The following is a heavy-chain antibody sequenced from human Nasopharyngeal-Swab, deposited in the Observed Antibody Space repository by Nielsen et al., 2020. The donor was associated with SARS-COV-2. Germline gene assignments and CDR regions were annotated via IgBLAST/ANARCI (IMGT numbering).Heavy chain of an antibody. CDR3: ARANTLRITIFRVVSYFDY. Sequence: WIRQPPGKGLEWIGYIYYSGSTNYNPSLKSRVTISVDTSKNQFSLKLSSVTAADTAVYYCARANTLRITIFRVVSYFDYCGQGTLVTVSS. D-gene: IGHD3-3*01. J-gene: IGHJ4*02. V-gene: IGHV4-59*01. CDR2: IYYSGST.